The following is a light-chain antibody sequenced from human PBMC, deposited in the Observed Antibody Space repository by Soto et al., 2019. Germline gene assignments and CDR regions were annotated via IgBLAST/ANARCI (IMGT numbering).Light chain of an antibody. J-gene: IGKJ4*01. CDR3: QQRSYWPPLT. Sequence: EIVLTQSPATLSLSPGERATLSCRASQSVSNYLAWYQQKPGQAPRLLIYDASNRATGIPARFSGSGSGTDVTLTISSLEPEDFGVYYCQQRSYWPPLTFGGGTKVEIK. CDR1: QSVSNY. CDR2: DAS. V-gene: IGKV3-11*01.